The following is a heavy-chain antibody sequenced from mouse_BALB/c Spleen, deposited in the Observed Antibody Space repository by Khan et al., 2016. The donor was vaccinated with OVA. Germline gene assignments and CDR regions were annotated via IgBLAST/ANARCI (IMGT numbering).Heavy chain of an antibody. V-gene: IGHV2-6-1*01. Sequence: QMQLEESGPGLVAPSQSLAITCTISGFSLTNYGIHWVRQPPGKGLEWLVVIWSDGSTTYNSALKSRLSINKDNSKSQVFLKMNSLQTEDTAMYYCARQPYYHYYLMDYWGQGTSGTVSS. J-gene: IGHJ4*01. CDR2: IWSDGST. D-gene: IGHD2-10*01. CDR3: ARQPYYHYYLMDY. CDR1: GFSLTNYG.